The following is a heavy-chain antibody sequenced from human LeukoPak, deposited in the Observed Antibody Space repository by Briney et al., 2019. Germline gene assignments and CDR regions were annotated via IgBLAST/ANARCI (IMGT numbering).Heavy chain of an antibody. CDR1: GFTFSSYW. CDR3: ASTKYYYDSSGYRAPAFDP. D-gene: IGHD3-22*01. CDR2: IKQDGSEK. Sequence: PGGSLRLSCAASGFTFSSYWMSWVRQAPGKGREWVANIKQDGSEKYYVDSVKGRFTISRDNAKNSLYLQMNSLRAEDTAVYYCASTKYYYDSSGYRAPAFDPWGQGTLVTVSS. V-gene: IGHV3-7*03. J-gene: IGHJ5*02.